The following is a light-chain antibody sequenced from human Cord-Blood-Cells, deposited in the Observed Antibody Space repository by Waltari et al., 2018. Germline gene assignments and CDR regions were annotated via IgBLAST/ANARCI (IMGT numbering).Light chain of an antibody. CDR3: QQYNNWRYS. Sequence: EIVMTQSPATLSVSPGDTATLSCRASQSVSSNLAWYQQKPGQAPRLLIYGASTRATGIPARFSGSGSGTEFTLTISSLQSEDFAVYYCQQYNNWRYSFGQGTKLEIK. CDR2: GAS. V-gene: IGKV3-15*01. CDR1: QSVSSN. J-gene: IGKJ2*03.